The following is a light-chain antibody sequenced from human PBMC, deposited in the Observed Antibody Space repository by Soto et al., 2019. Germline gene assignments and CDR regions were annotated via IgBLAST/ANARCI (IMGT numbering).Light chain of an antibody. V-gene: IGKV1-13*02. Sequence: AIPLTQSPSSLSASLGDRVTITCRASQDISSALAWYQQKPGKAPKLLIYDASTLESGVPSRFSGSGSGTDFTVTISSLQPEDFATYYCQQFNSYPLTFGGGTKVEIK. CDR3: QQFNSYPLT. CDR1: QDISSA. CDR2: DAS. J-gene: IGKJ4*01.